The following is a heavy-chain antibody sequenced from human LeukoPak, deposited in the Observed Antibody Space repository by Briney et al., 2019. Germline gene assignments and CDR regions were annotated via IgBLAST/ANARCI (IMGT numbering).Heavy chain of an antibody. CDR1: GFTFSSYG. CDR3: ARDPLRDDYVWGNYRNGADY. CDR2: MSYDGSKK. Sequence: PGRSLRLSCAASGFTFSSYGMHWVRQAPGKGLEWVAVMSYDGSKKYYTDSVKGRFTISRDNSQNTLYFQMNSLRAEDTAVYYCARDPLRDDYVWGNYRNGADYWGQGTLVTVSS. J-gene: IGHJ4*02. V-gene: IGHV3-30*12. D-gene: IGHD3-16*02.